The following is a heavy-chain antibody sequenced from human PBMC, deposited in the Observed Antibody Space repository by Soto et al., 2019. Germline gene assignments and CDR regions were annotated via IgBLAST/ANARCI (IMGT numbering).Heavy chain of an antibody. J-gene: IGHJ6*02. D-gene: IGHD3-3*01. Sequence: KPGGSLRLSCAASGFTFSSYSMNWVRQAPGKGLEWVSSISSSSSYIYYADSVKGRFTISRDNAKNSLYLQMNSLRAEDTAVYYCARGYYDFWSGYYDQGYYYYGMDVWGQGTTVTVSS. V-gene: IGHV3-21*01. CDR3: ARGYYDFWSGYYDQGYYYYGMDV. CDR2: ISSSSSYI. CDR1: GFTFSSYS.